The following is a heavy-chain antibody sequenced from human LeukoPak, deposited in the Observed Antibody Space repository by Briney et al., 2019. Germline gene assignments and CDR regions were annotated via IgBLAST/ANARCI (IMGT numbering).Heavy chain of an antibody. V-gene: IGHV4-39*07. Sequence: PSETLSLTCTVSGGSISGSSYYWGWIRQPPGKGLEWIGSIYYSGSTYYNPSLKSRVTISVDTSKNQFSLRLRSVTAADTAIYYCARDIPSGRFDYWGQGTLVTVSS. J-gene: IGHJ4*02. CDR1: GGSISGSSYY. CDR3: ARDIPSGRFDY. CDR2: IYYSGST. D-gene: IGHD6-25*01.